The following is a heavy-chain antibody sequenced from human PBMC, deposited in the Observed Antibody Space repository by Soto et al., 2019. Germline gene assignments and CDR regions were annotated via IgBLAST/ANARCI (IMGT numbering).Heavy chain of an antibody. Sequence: QVQLVQSGAEVKKPGASVKVSCKASGYTFASYASSWVRQAPGPGLEGMGWISDYNGNTNYAPKLQARFTMTTDTSTSTADMELRSRRSDVTAVYYCARDSPPPREWGQGTLVTVSS. V-gene: IGHV1-18*01. CDR2: ISDYNGNT. J-gene: IGHJ4*02. CDR1: GYTFASYA. CDR3: ARDSPPPRE.